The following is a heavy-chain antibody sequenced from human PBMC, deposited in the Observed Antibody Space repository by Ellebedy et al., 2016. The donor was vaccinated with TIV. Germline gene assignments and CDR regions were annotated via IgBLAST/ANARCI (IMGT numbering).Heavy chain of an antibody. V-gene: IGHV3-33*01. J-gene: IGHJ4*02. CDR2: IWSDGSEK. CDR3: ARPYDGGSYVPWD. CDR1: GFTFSDFH. D-gene: IGHD2-21*01. Sequence: GESLKISCAASGFTFSDFHMHWVRQAPGGGLQWVALIWSDGSEKYFADSVRGRFTVSRDNSKNSLYLQMNSLRDEDTAVYYCARPYDGGSYVPWDWGQGTLVTVSS.